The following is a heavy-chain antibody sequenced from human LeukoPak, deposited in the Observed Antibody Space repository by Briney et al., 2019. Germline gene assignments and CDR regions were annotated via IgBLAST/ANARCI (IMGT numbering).Heavy chain of an antibody. CDR2: IKQDGSEK. V-gene: IGHV3-7*01. CDR3: AKYSSYYYYGMDV. J-gene: IGHJ6*02. CDR1: GFTFSIYW. D-gene: IGHD2/OR15-2a*01. Sequence: PGGSLRLSCAASGFTFSIYWMSWVRQAPGKGLEWVANIKQDGSEKYYVGSVKGRFTISRDNAKNSLYLQMNSLRAEDTAVYYCAKYSSYYYYGMDVWGQGTTVTVSS.